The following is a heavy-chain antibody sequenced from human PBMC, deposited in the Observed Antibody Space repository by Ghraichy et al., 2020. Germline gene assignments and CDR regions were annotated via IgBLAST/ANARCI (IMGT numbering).Heavy chain of an antibody. CDR2: IYYSGST. Sequence: SETLSLTCTVSGGSISSYYWSWIRQPPGKGLEWIGYIYYSGSTNYNPSLKSRVTISVDTSKNQFSLKLSSVTAADTAVYYCARVRVGLYYDFWSGSDIWGQGTMVTVSS. CDR3: ARVRVGLYYDFWSGSDI. J-gene: IGHJ3*02. D-gene: IGHD3-3*01. CDR1: GGSISSYY. V-gene: IGHV4-59*01.